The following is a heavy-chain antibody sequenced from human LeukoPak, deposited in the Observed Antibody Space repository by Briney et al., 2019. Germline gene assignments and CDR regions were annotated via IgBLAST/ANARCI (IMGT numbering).Heavy chain of an antibody. CDR3: AREIRSSGWYYGMDV. Sequence: GGSLRLSCAASGFTFSSYAMHWVRQAPGKGLEWVAVISYDGRNKDYADSVKGRFTISRDNSKNTLYLQMNSLRAEDTAVYYCAREIRSSGWYYGMDVWGQGTTVTVSS. V-gene: IGHV3-30*04. CDR2: ISYDGRNK. J-gene: IGHJ6*02. CDR1: GFTFSSYA. D-gene: IGHD6-19*01.